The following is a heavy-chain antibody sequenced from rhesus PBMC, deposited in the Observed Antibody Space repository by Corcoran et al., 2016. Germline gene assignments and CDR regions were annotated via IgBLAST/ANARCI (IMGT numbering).Heavy chain of an antibody. Sequence: QVQLVQSGAEVKKPGASVKVSCKASGFTFGSYAISWVRQAPGQGLEWMGVIIPLVGITNYAEKFQGRVTITADTSTRSAYRGLSSLRSEDTAVYYCARGGIAVAGSLFDYWGQGVLVTVSS. V-gene: IGHV1-198*02. CDR1: GFTFGSYA. CDR3: ARGGIAVAGSLFDY. J-gene: IGHJ4*01. D-gene: IGHD6-37*01. CDR2: IIPLVGIT.